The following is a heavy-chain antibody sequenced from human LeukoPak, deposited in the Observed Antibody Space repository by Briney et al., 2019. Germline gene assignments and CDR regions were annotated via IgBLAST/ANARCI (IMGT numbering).Heavy chain of an antibody. Sequence: GSLRLSCAASGFTFSTYWMSWVRQAPGKGLEWVANIKQDGSEKYYVDSVKGRFTISRDNAKNTLYLQMNSLRAEDTAVYYCAKQRGYSYGYEYWGQGTLVTVSS. V-gene: IGHV3-7*01. CDR3: AKQRGYSYGYEY. D-gene: IGHD5-18*01. J-gene: IGHJ4*02. CDR2: IKQDGSEK. CDR1: GFTFSTYW.